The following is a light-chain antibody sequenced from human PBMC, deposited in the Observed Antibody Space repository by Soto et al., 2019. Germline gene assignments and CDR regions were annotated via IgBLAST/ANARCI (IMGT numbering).Light chain of an antibody. Sequence: DIQMTQSPSSLSASVGDRVTITCRASQGISNYLARYQQKPGKVPKLLIYAASTLQSGVPSRFSGGGSGTDFTLTISSLQPEDVATYYCQKYNSPLGLTFGGGTKVEIK. CDR3: QKYNSPLGLT. CDR2: AAS. V-gene: IGKV1-27*01. CDR1: QGISNY. J-gene: IGKJ4*01.